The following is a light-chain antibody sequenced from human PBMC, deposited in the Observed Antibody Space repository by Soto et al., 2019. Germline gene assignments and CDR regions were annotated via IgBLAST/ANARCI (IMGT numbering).Light chain of an antibody. J-gene: IGLJ1*01. CDR3: CSYAGSSTYV. Sequence: QSVLTQPASVSWSPGQSITISCTGTSSDVGSYNLVSWYQQHPGKAPKLMIYEGSKRPSGVSNRFSGSKSGNTASLTISGLQAEDEADYYCCSYAGSSTYVFGTGTKVTVL. V-gene: IGLV2-23*01. CDR2: EGS. CDR1: SSDVGSYNL.